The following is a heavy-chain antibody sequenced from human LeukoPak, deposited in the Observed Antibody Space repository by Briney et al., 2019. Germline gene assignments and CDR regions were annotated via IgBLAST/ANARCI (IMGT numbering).Heavy chain of an antibody. CDR2: ISGSGGST. J-gene: IGHJ4*02. V-gene: IGHV3-23*01. CDR1: GFTFSSYA. Sequence: GGSLRLSCAASGFTFSSYAMSWVRQAPGKGLEWVSSISGSGGSTYYADSVKGRFTISRDNSKNTLYLQMNSLRAEDTTVYYCAKVLWFAESTFLDYWGQGTLVTVSS. CDR3: AKVLWFAESTFLDY. D-gene: IGHD3-10*01.